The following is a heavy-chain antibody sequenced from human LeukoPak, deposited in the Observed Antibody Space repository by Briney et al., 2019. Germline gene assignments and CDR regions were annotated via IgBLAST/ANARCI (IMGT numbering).Heavy chain of an antibody. CDR2: ISGSGGST. D-gene: IGHD3-22*01. CDR1: GFTFSSYA. Sequence: PGGSLRLSCAASGFTFSSYAMHWVRQAPGKGLEWVSAISGSGGSTYYADSVKGRFTISRDNSKNTLYLQMNSLRAEDTAVYYCAKSSYYDSSGYYYVGYYYGMDVWGQGTTVTVSS. V-gene: IGHV3-23*01. J-gene: IGHJ6*02. CDR3: AKSSYYDSSGYYYVGYYYGMDV.